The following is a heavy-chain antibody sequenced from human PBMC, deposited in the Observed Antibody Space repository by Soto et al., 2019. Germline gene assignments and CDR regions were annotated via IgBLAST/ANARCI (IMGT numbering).Heavy chain of an antibody. Sequence: SETLSLTCAVYGGSFSGYYWSWIRQPPGKGLEWIGEINHSGSTNYNPSLKSRVTISVDTSKNQFSLKLSSVTAADTAVYYCARTYVSTAMVVAYWGQGNLGT. CDR2: INHSGST. J-gene: IGHJ4*02. CDR1: GGSFSGYY. D-gene: IGHD5-18*01. CDR3: ARTYVSTAMVVAY. V-gene: IGHV4-34*01.